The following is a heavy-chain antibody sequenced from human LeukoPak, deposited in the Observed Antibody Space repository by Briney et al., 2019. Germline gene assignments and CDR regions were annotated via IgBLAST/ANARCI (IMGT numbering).Heavy chain of an antibody. CDR3: ARGGSITMVRGVIKVPGFDY. J-gene: IGHJ4*02. CDR1: GGSISSYY. Sequence: SETLSLTCTVSGGSISSYYWSWIRQPPGKGLEWIGYIYYSGSTYYNPSLKSRVTISVDTSKNQFSLKLSSVTAADTAVYYCARGGSITMVRGVIKVPGFDYWGQGTLVTVSS. V-gene: IGHV4-59*12. D-gene: IGHD3-10*01. CDR2: IYYSGST.